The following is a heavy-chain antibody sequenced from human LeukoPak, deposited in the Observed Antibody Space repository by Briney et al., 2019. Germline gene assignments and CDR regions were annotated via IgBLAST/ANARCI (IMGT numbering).Heavy chain of an antibody. V-gene: IGHV3-23*01. CDR1: GFTFSSYA. D-gene: IGHD1-26*01. J-gene: IGHJ6*02. CDR2: ISGSGGST. CDR3: ARISGSYYEYYYYGMDV. Sequence: GGSLRLSCAASGFTFSSYAMSWVRQAPGKGLEWVSAISGSGGSTYYADSVKGRFTISRDNSKNTLYLQMNSLRAEDTAVYYCARISGSYYEYYYYGMDVWGQGTTVTVSS.